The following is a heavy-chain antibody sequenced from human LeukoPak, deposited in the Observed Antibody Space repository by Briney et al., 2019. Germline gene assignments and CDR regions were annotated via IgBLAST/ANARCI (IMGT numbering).Heavy chain of an antibody. V-gene: IGHV3-30*04. J-gene: IGHJ4*02. CDR3: ARDYGSGSPDY. CDR1: GFTSSSYA. D-gene: IGHD3-10*01. Sequence: GGSLRLSCAASGFTSSSYAMHWVRQAPGKGLEWVAVISYDGSNKYYADSVKGRFTISRDNSKNTLYLQMNSLRAEDTAVYYCARDYGSGSPDYWGQGTLDTVSS. CDR2: ISYDGSNK.